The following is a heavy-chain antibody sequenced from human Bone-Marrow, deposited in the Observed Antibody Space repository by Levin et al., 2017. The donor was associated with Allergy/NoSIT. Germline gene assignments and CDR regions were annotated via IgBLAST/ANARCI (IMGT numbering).Heavy chain of an antibody. V-gene: IGHV1-3*01. CDR3: AREFYDFWSGNYLDS. Sequence: ASVKVSCEASGYTFTTYRLHWVRQAPGQTLEWMGWITGNGRTQYSENFQDRVTISRDTSASTAYMELSSLRPEDTAIYYCAREFYDFWSGNYLDSWGQGTLLNVSS. J-gene: IGHJ4*02. CDR2: ITGNGRT. D-gene: IGHD3-3*01. CDR1: GYTFTTYR.